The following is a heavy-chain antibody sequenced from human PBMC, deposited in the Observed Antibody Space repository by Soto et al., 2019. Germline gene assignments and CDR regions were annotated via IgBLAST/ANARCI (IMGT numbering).Heavy chain of an antibody. D-gene: IGHD6-19*01. Sequence: EVQLLESGGGLVQPGGSLRLSCAASGFTFSSYAMSWVRQAPRKGLEWVSAISGSGGSTYYADSVKGRFTISRDNSKNTLYLQMNSRRAGDTAVYYCSKDFARREMRASSVAVAGFDYWGQGTLVTVSS. CDR3: SKDFARREMRASSVAVAGFDY. CDR1: GFTFSSYA. J-gene: IGHJ4*02. V-gene: IGHV3-23*01. CDR2: ISGSGGST.